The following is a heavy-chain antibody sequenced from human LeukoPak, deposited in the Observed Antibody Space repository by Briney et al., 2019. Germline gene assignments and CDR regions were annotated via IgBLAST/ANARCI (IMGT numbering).Heavy chain of an antibody. CDR2: IYYSGST. CDR1: GGSISSYY. CDR3: ARAPPWDNYYMDV. Sequence: SETLSLTCTVSGGSISSYYWSWIRRPPGKGLEWIGYIYYSGSTNYNPSLKSRVTISVDTSKNQFSLKLSSVTAADTAVYYCARAPPWDNYYMDVWGKGTTVTVSS. J-gene: IGHJ6*03. D-gene: IGHD1-26*01. V-gene: IGHV4-59*01.